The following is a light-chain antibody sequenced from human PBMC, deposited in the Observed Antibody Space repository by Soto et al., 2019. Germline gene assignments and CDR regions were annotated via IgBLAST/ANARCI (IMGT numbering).Light chain of an antibody. J-gene: IGLJ1*01. V-gene: IGLV1-51*01. CDR3: GTWDSSLSVYV. CDR2: DNN. Sequence: QSVLTQPPSVSAAPGQKVTISCSGSSSNIGNNYVSWYQQLPGTAPKLLIYDNNKRPSGIPDRLSGSKSGTSATLGITGLQTGDEADYYCGTWDSSLSVYVFGTGTKVTVL. CDR1: SSNIGNNY.